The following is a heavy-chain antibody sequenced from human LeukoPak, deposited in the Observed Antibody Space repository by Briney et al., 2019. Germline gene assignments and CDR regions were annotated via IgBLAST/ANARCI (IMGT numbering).Heavy chain of an antibody. Sequence: ASVKVSCKASGFTFTSYYMHWVRQAPGQGLEWMGWINPNSGGTNYAQKFQGRVTMTRDTSISTAYMELSRLRSDDTAVYYCARDRTSIAAAGTHYYYYYMDVWGKGTTVTVSS. V-gene: IGHV1-2*02. J-gene: IGHJ6*03. CDR3: ARDRTSIAAAGTHYYYYYMDV. D-gene: IGHD6-13*01. CDR1: GFTFTSYY. CDR2: INPNSGGT.